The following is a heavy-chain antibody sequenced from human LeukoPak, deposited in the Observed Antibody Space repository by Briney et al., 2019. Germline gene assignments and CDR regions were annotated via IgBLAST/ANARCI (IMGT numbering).Heavy chain of an antibody. CDR2: IIPIFGTA. CDR3: ARPVYYDILTGYSGRNWFDP. Sequence: ASVKVSCRASGGTFSSYAISWVRQAPGQGLEWMGGIIPIFGTANYAQKFQGRVTITADKSTSTAYMKLSSLRSEDTAVYYCARPVYYDILTGYSGRNWFDPWGQGTLVTVSS. CDR1: GGTFSSYA. D-gene: IGHD3-9*01. V-gene: IGHV1-69*06. J-gene: IGHJ5*02.